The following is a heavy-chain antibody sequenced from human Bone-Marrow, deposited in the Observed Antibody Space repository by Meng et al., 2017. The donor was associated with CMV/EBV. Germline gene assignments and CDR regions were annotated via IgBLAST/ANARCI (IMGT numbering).Heavy chain of an antibody. CDR1: GFTFSSYA. CDR2: ISYDGSNK. V-gene: IGHV3-30-3*01. CDR3: ARGGVVVVPAAISYYYYGMDV. Sequence: LSLTCAASGFTFSSYAMHWVRQAPGKGLEWVAVISYDGSNKYYADSVKGRFTISRDNSKNTLYLQMNSPRAEDTAVYYCARGGVVVVPAAISYYYYGMDVWGQGTTVTVSS. J-gene: IGHJ6*02. D-gene: IGHD2-2*01.